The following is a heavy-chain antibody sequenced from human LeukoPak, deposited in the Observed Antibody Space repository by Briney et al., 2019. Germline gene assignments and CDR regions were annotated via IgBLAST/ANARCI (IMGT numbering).Heavy chain of an antibody. Sequence: SVKVPCKASGGTFSSYAISWVRQAPGQGLEWMGGIIPIFGTANYAQKFQGRVTITADESTSTAYMELSSLRSEDTAVYYCATGGYDSSGPDAFDIWGQGTMVTVSS. CDR3: ATGGYDSSGPDAFDI. V-gene: IGHV1-69*13. CDR2: IIPIFGTA. D-gene: IGHD3-22*01. CDR1: GGTFSSYA. J-gene: IGHJ3*02.